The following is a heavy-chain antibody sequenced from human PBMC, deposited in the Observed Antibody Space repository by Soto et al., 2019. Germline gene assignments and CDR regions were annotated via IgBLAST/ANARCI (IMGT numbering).Heavy chain of an antibody. CDR3: ARGGAYCGGDCWFDY. Sequence: QVQLVQSGAEVKKPGSSVKVSCKASGGTFSSYAISWVRQAPGQGLEWMGGIIPIFGTANYAQKLQGRVTITADESTSTAYMERSSLRSEDTAVYYCARGGAYCGGDCWFDYWGQGTLVTVSS. J-gene: IGHJ4*02. CDR1: GGTFSSYA. D-gene: IGHD2-21*02. V-gene: IGHV1-69*01. CDR2: IIPIFGTA.